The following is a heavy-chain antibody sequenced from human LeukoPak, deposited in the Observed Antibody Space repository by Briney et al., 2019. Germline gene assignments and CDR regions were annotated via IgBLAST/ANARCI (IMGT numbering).Heavy chain of an antibody. CDR2: ISAYNGNT. Sequence: VASVKVSCKASGYTFTSHGISWVRQAPGQGLEWMGWISAYNGNTNYAQKLQGRVTMTTDTSTSTAYMELRSLRSDDTAVYYCARVARGYCSGGSCYYDYWGQGTLVTVSS. J-gene: IGHJ4*02. D-gene: IGHD2-15*01. V-gene: IGHV1-18*01. CDR1: GYTFTSHG. CDR3: ARVARGYCSGGSCYYDY.